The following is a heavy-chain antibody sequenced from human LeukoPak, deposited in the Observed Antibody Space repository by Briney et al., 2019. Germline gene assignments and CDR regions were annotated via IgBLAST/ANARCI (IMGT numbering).Heavy chain of an antibody. CDR2: ISAYNGNT. CDR1: GGTFSSYA. V-gene: IGHV1-18*01. Sequence: ASVNVSCKASGGTFSSYAISWVRQAPGQGLEWMGGISAYNGNTNYAQKLQGRVTMTTDTSTSTAYMELRSLRSDDTAVYYCARGRYSSSSDYYYYGMDVWGQGTTVTVSS. J-gene: IGHJ6*02. D-gene: IGHD6-6*01. CDR3: ARGRYSSSSDYYYYGMDV.